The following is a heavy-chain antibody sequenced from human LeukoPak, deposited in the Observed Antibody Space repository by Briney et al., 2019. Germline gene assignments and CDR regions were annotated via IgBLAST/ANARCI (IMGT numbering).Heavy chain of an antibody. CDR3: ARLGDSLFDY. D-gene: IGHD2-21*01. CDR2: IYYSGST. Sequence: PSQTLSLTCTVSGGSISSGYYYCSWIPQPPGKVLEWIGYIYYSGSTYYNPSLKSQVNIQVHPSKNQFSLQLSSVTAADTAVYYCARLGDSLFDYWGQGTLVTVSS. CDR1: GGSISSGYYY. V-gene: IGHV4-30-4*01. J-gene: IGHJ4*02.